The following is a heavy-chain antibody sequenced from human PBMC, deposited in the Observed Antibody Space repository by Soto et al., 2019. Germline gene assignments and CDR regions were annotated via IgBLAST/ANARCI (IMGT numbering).Heavy chain of an antibody. V-gene: IGHV4-4*07. CDR2: IYTSGST. Sequence: ETLFLACPDSGGSVSRYYWSSVWHSAGKGLEWIGRIYTSGSTNYNPSLKSRVTMSVDTSKNQFSLKLSSVTAADTAVYYCARDIREAAAFSFDYWGQGTLVTVSS. CDR1: GGSVSRYY. CDR3: ARDIREAAAFSFDY. D-gene: IGHD6-13*01. J-gene: IGHJ4*02.